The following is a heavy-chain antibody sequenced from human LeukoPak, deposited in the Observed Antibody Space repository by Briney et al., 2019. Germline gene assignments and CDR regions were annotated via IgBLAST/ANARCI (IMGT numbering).Heavy chain of an antibody. D-gene: IGHD6-19*01. CDR2: INHSGST. CDR1: GGSFSGYY. Sequence: PSETLSLTCAVYGGSFSGYYWSWIRQPPGKGLEWIGEINHSGSTNYNPSLKSRVTISVDTSKNQFSLKLSSVTAADTAVYYCARGKRSSGRYSYYYGMDAWGQGTTVTVSS. V-gene: IGHV4-34*01. CDR3: ARGKRSSGRYSYYYGMDA. J-gene: IGHJ6*02.